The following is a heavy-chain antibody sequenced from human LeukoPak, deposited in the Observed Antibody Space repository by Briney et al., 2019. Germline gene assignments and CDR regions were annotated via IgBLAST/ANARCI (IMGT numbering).Heavy chain of an antibody. D-gene: IGHD6-25*01. Sequence: GGSLRLSCAASGFTFSDYYMSWFRQAPGKGLECISYISKSGDTIYYADSVKGRFTISRGNAKDSLYVQMNSLRAEDTAVYYCARVRGGFDIWGHGTVVTVSS. CDR3: ARVRGGFDI. J-gene: IGHJ3*02. V-gene: IGHV3-11*01. CDR1: GFTFSDYY. CDR2: ISKSGDTI.